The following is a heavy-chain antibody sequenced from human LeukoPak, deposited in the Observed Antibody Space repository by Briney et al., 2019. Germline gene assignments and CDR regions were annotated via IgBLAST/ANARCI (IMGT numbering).Heavy chain of an antibody. CDR3: ARRITQYYYDSSGYYYVNYYYMDV. CDR1: GYTFTSYD. Sequence: ASVKVSCKASGYTFTSYDINWVRQATGQGLEWMGWMNPNSGNTGYAQKFQGRVTITRNTSISTAYMELSSLRSEDTAAYYCARRITQYYYDSSGYYYVNYYYMDVWGKGTTVTVSS. D-gene: IGHD3-22*01. CDR2: MNPNSGNT. V-gene: IGHV1-8*03. J-gene: IGHJ6*03.